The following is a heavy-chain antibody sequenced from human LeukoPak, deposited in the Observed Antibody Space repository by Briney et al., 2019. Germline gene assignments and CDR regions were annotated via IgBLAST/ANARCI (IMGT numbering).Heavy chain of an antibody. CDR2: ISYDGSNK. CDR3: ARYGGAAAGGEETFDY. Sequence: PGGSLRLSCAASGFTFSSYAMHWVRQAPGKGLEWVAVISYDGSNKYYADSVKGRFTISRDNSKNTLYLQMNSLRAEDTAVYYCARYGGAAAGGEETFDYWGQGTLVTVSS. J-gene: IGHJ4*02. V-gene: IGHV3-30-3*01. D-gene: IGHD6-13*01. CDR1: GFTFSSYA.